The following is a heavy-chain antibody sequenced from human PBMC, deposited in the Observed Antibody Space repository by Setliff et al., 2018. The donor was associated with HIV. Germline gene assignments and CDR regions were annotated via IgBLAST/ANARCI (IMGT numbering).Heavy chain of an antibody. J-gene: IGHJ2*01. D-gene: IGHD3-22*01. CDR3: ARGSGYPWYFDL. CDR2: IYTSGST. CDR1: GGSISSGSYY. V-gene: IGHV4-61*02. Sequence: SETLSLTCTASGGSISSGSYYWSWIRQPAGKGLEWIGRIYTSGSTNYNPSLKSRVTISVDTSKNQFSLKLSSVTAADTAVYYCARGSGYPWYFDLWGRGTLVTVSS.